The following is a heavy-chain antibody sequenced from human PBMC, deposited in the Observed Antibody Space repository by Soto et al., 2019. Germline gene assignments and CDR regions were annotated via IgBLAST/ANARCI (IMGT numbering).Heavy chain of an antibody. J-gene: IGHJ6*02. CDR2: IRGFSPYT. V-gene: IGHV3-21*01. CDR3: ARDRGYDAHEYYYNAVVV. Sequence: GGSLRLSCISSGFTFRTYTMNWVRQAPGKGLEWVSGIRGFSPYTFYAESVKGRFTISRDNAKNSLYLQMDSLRAEDTAVYYCARDRGYDAHEYYYNAVVVCGQGTPVTVSS. CDR1: GFTFRTYT. D-gene: IGHD3-10*01.